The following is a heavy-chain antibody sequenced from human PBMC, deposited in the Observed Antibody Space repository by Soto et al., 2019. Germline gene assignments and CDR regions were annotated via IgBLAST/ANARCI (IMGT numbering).Heavy chain of an antibody. CDR3: ARDLYSGYDSNRYFDL. Sequence: EVQLVESGGGQVKPGGSLRLSCAASGFTFSSYSMNWVRQAPGKGLEWVSSISSSSSYIYYADSVKGRFTISRDNAKNSLYLQMNSLRAEDTAVYYCARDLYSGYDSNRYFDLWGRGTLVTVSS. CDR1: GFTFSSYS. D-gene: IGHD5-12*01. CDR2: ISSSSSYI. V-gene: IGHV3-21*01. J-gene: IGHJ2*01.